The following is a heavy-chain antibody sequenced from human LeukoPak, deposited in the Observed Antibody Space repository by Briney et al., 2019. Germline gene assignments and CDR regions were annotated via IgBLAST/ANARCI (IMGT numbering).Heavy chain of an antibody. CDR3: ARAGSFRFDY. D-gene: IGHD1-26*01. CDR2: LNPVGRTT. V-gene: IGHV3-74*01. J-gene: IGHJ4*02. Sequence: PARTLRLSCAASGFTSTTYWIHWPRHAPQNPLVSVARLNPVGRTTLYADSVKGRFTISRDDAKDTLHLHMNRLIAEDTAVYYCARAGSFRFDYWRQGPLVTVSA. CDR1: GFTSTTYW.